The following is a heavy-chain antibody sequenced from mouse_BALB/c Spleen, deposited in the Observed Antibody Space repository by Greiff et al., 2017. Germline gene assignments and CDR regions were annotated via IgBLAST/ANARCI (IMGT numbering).Heavy chain of an antibody. D-gene: IGHD3-3*01. V-gene: IGHV5-9-4*01. CDR2: ISSGGSYT. Sequence: DVMLVESGGGLVKPGGSLKLSCAASGFTFSSYAMSWVRQSPEKRLEWVAEISSGGSYTYYPDTVTGRFTISRDNAKNTLYLEMSSLRSEDTAMYYCARVGENAMDYWGQGTSVTVSS. J-gene: IGHJ4*01. CDR3: ARVGENAMDY. CDR1: GFTFSSYA.